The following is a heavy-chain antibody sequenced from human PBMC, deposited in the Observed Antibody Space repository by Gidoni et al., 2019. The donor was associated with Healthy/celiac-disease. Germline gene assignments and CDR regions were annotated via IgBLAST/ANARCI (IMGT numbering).Heavy chain of an antibody. D-gene: IGHD4-17*01. J-gene: IGHJ4*02. V-gene: IGHV4-59*08. CDR1: GGSISSYY. CDR3: VLSTVTKEAYYFDY. CDR2: IYYSGST. Sequence: QVQLQESGPGLVKPSETLSLTCTVSGGSISSYYWSWIRQPPGKGLEWIGYIYYSGSTNYNPSLKSRVTISVDTSKNQFSLKLSSVTAADTAVYYCVLSTVTKEAYYFDYWGQGTLVTVSS.